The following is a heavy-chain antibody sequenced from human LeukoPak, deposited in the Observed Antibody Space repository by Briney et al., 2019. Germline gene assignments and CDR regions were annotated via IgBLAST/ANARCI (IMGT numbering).Heavy chain of an antibody. D-gene: IGHD5-18*01. V-gene: IGHV3-30*03. CDR3: AILDTAMGDHDAFDI. CDR2: ISYDGSNK. J-gene: IGHJ3*02. CDR1: GLTFSSYG. Sequence: GGSLRLSCAASGLTFSSYGMHWVRQAPGKGLEWVAVISYDGSNKYYADSVKGRFTISRDNSKNTLYPQMNSLRAEDTAVYYCAILDTAMGDHDAFDIWGQGTMVTVSS.